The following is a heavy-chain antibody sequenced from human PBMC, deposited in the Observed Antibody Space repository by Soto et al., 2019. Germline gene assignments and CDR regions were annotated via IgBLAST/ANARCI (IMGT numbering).Heavy chain of an antibody. CDR3: AKGSGGSSSPLDY. D-gene: IGHD6-6*01. J-gene: IGHJ4*02. CDR1: GFTFSSYA. Sequence: EVQLLESGGDLVQPGGSLRLSCAASGFTFSSYAMTWVRQAPGKGLEWVSGISGSGGSTYYADSVKGRFTISRDNSQNTLYLHMNSLRADDTAVYYCAKGSGGSSSPLDYWGQGTLVTVSS. V-gene: IGHV3-23*01. CDR2: ISGSGGST.